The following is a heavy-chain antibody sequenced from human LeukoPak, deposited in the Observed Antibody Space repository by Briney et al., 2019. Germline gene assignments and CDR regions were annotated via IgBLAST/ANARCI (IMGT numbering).Heavy chain of an antibody. CDR2: IYASGST. CDR1: GGSISSGSYY. CDR3: ARVRYNWNRDFDY. J-gene: IGHJ4*02. Sequence: PSETLSLTCTVSGGSISSGSYYWSWIRQPAGKGLEWIGRIYASGSTNYNPSLKSRVTISVDTSKNQFSLRLNSVTAADTALYYCARVRYNWNRDFDYWGQGTLVTVSS. V-gene: IGHV4-61*02. D-gene: IGHD1-20*01.